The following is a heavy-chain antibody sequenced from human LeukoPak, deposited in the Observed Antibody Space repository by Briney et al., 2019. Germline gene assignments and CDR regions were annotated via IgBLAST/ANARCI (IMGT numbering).Heavy chain of an antibody. Sequence: PSETLSLTCGVRGDSFNGYYWTWIRQSPGKGLEWIGEINDIGHTNYNSALKSRVTILLDTSKKQFSLRLSSVTAADTAVYYCARGEGNDYVWGSFYYYLDVWGKGTTVTVSS. CDR3: ARGEGNDYVWGSFYYYLDV. D-gene: IGHD3-16*01. CDR1: GDSFNGYY. CDR2: INDIGHT. J-gene: IGHJ6*03. V-gene: IGHV4-34*01.